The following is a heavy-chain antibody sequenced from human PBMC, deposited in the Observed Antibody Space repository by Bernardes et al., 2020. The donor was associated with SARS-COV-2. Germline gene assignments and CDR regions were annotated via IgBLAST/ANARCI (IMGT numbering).Heavy chain of an antibody. CDR3: AKDSGPIAAAGIIPIDY. Sequence: GGSLRLSCAASGFTFDDYAMHWVRQAPGKGLEWVSGISWNSGSIGYADSVKGRFTISRDNAKNSLYLQMNSLRAEDTALYYCAKDSGPIAAAGIIPIDYWGQGTLVTVSS. CDR1: GFTFDDYA. D-gene: IGHD6-13*01. J-gene: IGHJ4*02. V-gene: IGHV3-9*01. CDR2: ISWNSGSI.